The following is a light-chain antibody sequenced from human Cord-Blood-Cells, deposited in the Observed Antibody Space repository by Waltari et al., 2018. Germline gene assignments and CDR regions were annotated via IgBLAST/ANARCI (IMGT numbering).Light chain of an antibody. J-gene: IGLJ2*01. V-gene: IGLV2-14*01. CDR2: EVS. CDR3: SSYTSSSTVV. CDR1: SSDVGGYHY. Sequence: QSALTQPASVSGSPGQSIPIPCTGTSSDVGGYHYVSWYQQHPGKAPKLMIYEVSNRPPGVSNRFSGSKSGNTASLTISGLQAEDEADYYCSSYTSSSTVVFGGGTKLTVL.